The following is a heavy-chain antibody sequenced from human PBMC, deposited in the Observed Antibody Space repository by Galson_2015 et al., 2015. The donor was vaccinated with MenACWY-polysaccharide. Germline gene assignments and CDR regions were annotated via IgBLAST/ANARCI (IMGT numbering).Heavy chain of an antibody. D-gene: IGHD1-26*01. J-gene: IGHJ6*03. Sequence: SMRISCAASEFTFNYYGMQWVRQAPGKGLEWVALIWYDGSNKYYADSVKGRFTISRDNSKNTLYLQMNSLRAEDMAVYYCARAKGGAATVLDYYMDGWGKGTTVTVSS. CDR1: EFTFNYYG. CDR3: ARAKGGAATVLDYYMDG. CDR2: IWYDGSNK. V-gene: IGHV3-33*01.